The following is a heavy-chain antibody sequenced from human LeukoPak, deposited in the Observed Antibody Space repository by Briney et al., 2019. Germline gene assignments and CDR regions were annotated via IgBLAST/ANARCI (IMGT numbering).Heavy chain of an antibody. CDR2: IYSGGNT. J-gene: IGHJ4*02. Sequence: GGSLGLSCAASGFPFVTVFLSWVGQAPGKGLGGASVIYSGGNTFYADSVKGRFTISRDNSKNTLYLQMNSLRVEDTAVYYCARGLIEMATIYFDSWGQGNLVTVSS. CDR3: ARGLIEMATIYFDS. D-gene: IGHD5-24*01. V-gene: IGHV3-53*01. CDR1: GFPFVTVF.